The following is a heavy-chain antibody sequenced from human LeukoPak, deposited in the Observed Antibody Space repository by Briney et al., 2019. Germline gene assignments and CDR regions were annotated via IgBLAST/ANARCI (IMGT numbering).Heavy chain of an antibody. V-gene: IGHV4-61*01. D-gene: IGHD6-13*01. CDR3: ASRAAADPDY. J-gene: IGHJ4*02. Sequence: SETLSLTCTVSGGSVSSGSYYWSWIRQPPGKGLEWIGYIYYSGNTNYNPSLKSRVTISVDTSKNQFSLKLSSVTAADTAVYYCASRAAADPDYWGQGTLVTVSS. CDR2: IYYSGNT. CDR1: GGSVSSGSYY.